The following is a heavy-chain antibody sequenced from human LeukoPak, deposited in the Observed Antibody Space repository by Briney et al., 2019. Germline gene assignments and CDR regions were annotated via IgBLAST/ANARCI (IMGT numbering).Heavy chain of an antibody. J-gene: IGHJ6*03. Sequence: SETLSLTCAVYGVSFSGYYWSWIRQPPGKGLEWIGEINHSGSTNYNPSLKSRVTISVDTSKNQFSLKLSSVTAADTAVYYCARGGDYSNYGKQTTIHVQKKNYYMDVWGKGTTVTVSS. CDR3: ARGGDYSNYGKQTTIHVQKKNYYMDV. D-gene: IGHD4-11*01. CDR2: INHSGST. CDR1: GVSFSGYY. V-gene: IGHV4-34*01.